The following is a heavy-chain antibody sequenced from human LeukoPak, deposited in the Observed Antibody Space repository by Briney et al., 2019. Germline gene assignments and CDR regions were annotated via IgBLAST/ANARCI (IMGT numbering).Heavy chain of an antibody. Sequence: GGSLRLSCAASGFTFNSYGMHWVRQAPGKGLEWVAFIRYDGTNKYYADSVKGRFTISRDNSKNTLYLQMNSLRAEDTAVFYCATFPYYFDSSGSYYFDFWGQGTLVTVSS. CDR1: GFTFNSYG. CDR2: IRYDGTNK. J-gene: IGHJ4*02. CDR3: ATFPYYFDSSGSYYFDF. D-gene: IGHD3-22*01. V-gene: IGHV3-30*02.